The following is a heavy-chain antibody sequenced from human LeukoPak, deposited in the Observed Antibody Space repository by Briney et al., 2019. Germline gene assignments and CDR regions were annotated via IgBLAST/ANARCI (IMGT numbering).Heavy chain of an antibody. J-gene: IGHJ4*02. V-gene: IGHV3-30*04. CDR1: GFSFSSYA. CDR2: ISYDGSNK. Sequence: GGSLRLSCAASGFSFSSYAMHWVRQAPGKGLEWVAVISYDGSNKYYADSVKGRFTISRDNSKNTLYLQMNSLRAEDTAVYYCAKLYSSRWYGFDYWGQGTLVTVSS. CDR3: AKLYSSRWYGFDY. D-gene: IGHD6-13*01.